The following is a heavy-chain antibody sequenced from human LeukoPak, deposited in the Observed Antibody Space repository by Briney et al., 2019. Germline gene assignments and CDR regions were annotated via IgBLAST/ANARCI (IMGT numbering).Heavy chain of an antibody. V-gene: IGHV3-33*06. Sequence: GRSLRLSCAASGFTFSSYGMHWVRQAPGKGLEWVAVIWYDGSNKYYADSVKGRSTISRDNSKNTLYLQMNSLRAEDTAVYYCAKVGGSYLADDAFDIWGQGTMVTVSS. D-gene: IGHD1-26*01. CDR1: GFTFSSYG. J-gene: IGHJ3*02. CDR2: IWYDGSNK. CDR3: AKVGGSYLADDAFDI.